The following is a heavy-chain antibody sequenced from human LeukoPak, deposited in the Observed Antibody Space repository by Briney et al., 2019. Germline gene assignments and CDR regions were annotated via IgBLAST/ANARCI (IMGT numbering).Heavy chain of an antibody. V-gene: IGHV3-21*01. D-gene: IGHD2/OR15-2a*01. J-gene: IGHJ4*02. CDR2: ISSSSYI. CDR3: ARIPLSYGYFDY. Sequence: PGGSLRLSCAASGFTFSSYSMNWVRQAPGKGLEWVSSISSSSYIYYADSVKGRFTISRDNAKNSLYLQMNSLRAEDTAVYYCARIPLSYGYFDYWGQGTLVTVSS. CDR1: GFTFSSYS.